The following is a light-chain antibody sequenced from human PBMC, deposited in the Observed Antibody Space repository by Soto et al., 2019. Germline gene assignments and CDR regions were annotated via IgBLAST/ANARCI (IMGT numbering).Light chain of an antibody. CDR2: ATS. CDR3: QQTDDFTLT. CDR1: QGIYSR. V-gene: IGKV1D-12*01. Sequence: DLQMTQSPSYVSASVGDTFTITCRASQGIYSRLAWYQKKQGKAPELLIYATSTLQNGVPSRLSGSGFGTDLTISISSLQTEDSASYFCQQTDDFTLTFGGGTQVDIK. J-gene: IGKJ4*01.